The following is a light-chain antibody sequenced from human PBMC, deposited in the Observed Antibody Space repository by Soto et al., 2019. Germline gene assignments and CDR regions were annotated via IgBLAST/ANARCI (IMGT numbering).Light chain of an antibody. J-gene: IGKJ5*01. CDR3: QHYNDWPIA. CDR1: QSLYIN. V-gene: IGKV3-15*01. Sequence: EIVMTQSPATLSVSPGERATLSCRASQSLYINLAWYQQKPGQAPRLLVYGASTRATGIPARFSGSGSGTEFTLTISSLQSEDFAVYYCQHYNDWPIAFGQGTRLEIK. CDR2: GAS.